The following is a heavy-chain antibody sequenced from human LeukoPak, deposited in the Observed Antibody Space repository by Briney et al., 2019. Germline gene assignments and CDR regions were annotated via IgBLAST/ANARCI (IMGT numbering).Heavy chain of an antibody. D-gene: IGHD2-2*01. V-gene: IGHV1-69*13. Sequence: SVKVSCKASGYTFTGYYMHWVRQAPGQGLEWMGGIIPIFGTANYAQKFQGRVTITADESTSTAYMELSSLRSEDTAVYYCARDRASTSEFDYWGQGTLVTVSS. J-gene: IGHJ4*02. CDR2: IIPIFGTA. CDR1: GYTFTGYY. CDR3: ARDRASTSEFDY.